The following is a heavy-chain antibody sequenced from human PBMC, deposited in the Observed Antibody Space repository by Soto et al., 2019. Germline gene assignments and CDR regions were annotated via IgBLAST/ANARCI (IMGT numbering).Heavy chain of an antibody. Sequence: SETLSLTCIVSGGSISSSSYSWAWIRQPPGKGLEWIGTIYYSVNTYYNPSLKSRVTISVDTSKNQFSLKLTSVTAADTAVYYCARDKITGLFDYWGQGTLVTVSS. V-gene: IGHV4-39*07. CDR1: GGSISSSSYS. CDR3: ARDKITGLFDY. J-gene: IGHJ4*02. D-gene: IGHD2-8*02. CDR2: IYYSVNT.